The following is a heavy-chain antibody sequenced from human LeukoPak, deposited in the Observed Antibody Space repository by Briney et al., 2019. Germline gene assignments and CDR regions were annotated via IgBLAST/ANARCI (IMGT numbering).Heavy chain of an antibody. D-gene: IGHD6-19*01. J-gene: IGHJ1*01. CDR3: ARAGIAVAGGYFQH. CDR1: GGSISSGSYY. Sequence: SETLSLTCTVSGGSISSGSYYWRWIRQPAGKGLEWIGRIYTSGSTNYNPSLKSRVTISVDTSKNQFSLKLSSVTAADTAVYYCARAGIAVAGGYFQHWGQGTLVTVSS. CDR2: IYTSGST. V-gene: IGHV4-61*02.